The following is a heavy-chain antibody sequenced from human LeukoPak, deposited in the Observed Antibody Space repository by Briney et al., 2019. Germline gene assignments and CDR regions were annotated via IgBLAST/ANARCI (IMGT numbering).Heavy chain of an antibody. V-gene: IGHV4-38-2*02. CDR2: IYHSGST. CDR1: GYSISSGYY. Sequence: PSETLSLTCTVSGYSISSGYYWGWIRQPPGKGREWIGSIYHSGSTYYNPSLKSRVTISVDTSKNQFSLKLSSVTAADTAGYYCAVGGYWFGESSLRDAFDIWGQGTMVTVSS. J-gene: IGHJ3*02. D-gene: IGHD3-10*01. CDR3: AVGGYWFGESSLRDAFDI.